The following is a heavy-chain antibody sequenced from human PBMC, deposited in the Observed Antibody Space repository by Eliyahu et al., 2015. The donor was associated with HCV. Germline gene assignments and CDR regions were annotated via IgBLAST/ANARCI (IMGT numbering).Heavy chain of an antibody. V-gene: IGHV3-21*01. CDR3: ARTTTAVAGLPVDY. CDR1: GFTFXXYS. J-gene: IGHJ4*02. Sequence: EVQLVESGGGLVKPGGSLRLSCXXXGFTFXXYSMNWVRQAPGKGLEWVSSISSSSSYIYYADSVKGXFTISRDNAKNSLYLQMNSLRAEDTAVYYCARTTTAVAGLPVDYWGQGTLVTVSS. D-gene: IGHD6-19*01. CDR2: ISSSSSYI.